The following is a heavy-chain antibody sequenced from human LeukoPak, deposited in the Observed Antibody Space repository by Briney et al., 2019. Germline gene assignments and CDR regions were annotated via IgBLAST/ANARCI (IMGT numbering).Heavy chain of an antibody. Sequence: PGGSLRLSCAASGFTFSDYYMSWIRQAPGKGLEWVSYISSSGSTIYYADSVKGRFTISRDNAKNSLYLQMNSLRAEDTAMYYCARVARNYFDSSGFPYYFDYWGQGTLVTVPS. V-gene: IGHV3-11*01. CDR2: ISSSGSTI. CDR1: GFTFSDYY. CDR3: ARVARNYFDSSGFPYYFDY. J-gene: IGHJ4*02. D-gene: IGHD3-22*01.